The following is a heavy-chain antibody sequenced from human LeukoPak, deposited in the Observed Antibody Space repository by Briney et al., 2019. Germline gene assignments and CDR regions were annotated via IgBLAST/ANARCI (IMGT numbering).Heavy chain of an antibody. J-gene: IGHJ6*03. CDR2: INHSGST. V-gene: IGHV4-34*01. CDR3: ARADIVATIDYYCYYMDV. D-gene: IGHD5-12*01. CDR1: GGSFSGYY. Sequence: SETLSLTCAVYGGSFSGYYWSWIRQPPGKGLEWIGEINHSGSTNYNPSLKSRVTISVDTSKNQFSLKLSSVTAADTAVYYCARADIVATIDYYCYYMDVWGKGTTVTVSS.